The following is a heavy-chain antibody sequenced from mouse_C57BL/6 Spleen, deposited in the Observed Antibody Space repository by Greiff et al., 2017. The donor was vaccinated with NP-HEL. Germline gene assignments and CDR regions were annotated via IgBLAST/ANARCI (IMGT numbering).Heavy chain of an antibody. CDR1: GFNIKDYY. V-gene: IGHV14-1*01. J-gene: IGHJ4*01. Sequence: EVQLQESGAELVRPGASVKLSCTASGFNIKDYYMHWVKQRPEQGLEWIGRIDPEDGDTEYAPKFQGKATMTADTSSNTAYLQLSSLTSEDTAVYYCTKDYGSSPYYYAMDYWGQGTSVTVSS. D-gene: IGHD1-1*01. CDR2: IDPEDGDT. CDR3: TKDYGSSPYYYAMDY.